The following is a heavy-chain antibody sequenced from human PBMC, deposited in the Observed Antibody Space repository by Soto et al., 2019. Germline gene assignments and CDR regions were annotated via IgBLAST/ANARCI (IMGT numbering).Heavy chain of an antibody. D-gene: IGHD3-22*01. CDR2: ISAYNGNT. CDR3: ARAFYDSSGYIGFLSYGMDV. CDR1: GYTFTCYG. Sequence: GXSVKVSCTASGYTFTCYGIRLVRQAPGQGLEWMGWISAYNGNTNYAQKLQGRVTMTTDTSTSTAYMELRSLRSDDTAVYYCARAFYDSSGYIGFLSYGMDVWGQGTTVTVSS. J-gene: IGHJ6*02. V-gene: IGHV1-18*01.